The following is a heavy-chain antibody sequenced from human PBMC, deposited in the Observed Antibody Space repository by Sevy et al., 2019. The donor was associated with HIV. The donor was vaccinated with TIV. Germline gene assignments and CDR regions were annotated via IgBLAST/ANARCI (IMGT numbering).Heavy chain of an antibody. CDR3: AKAVADSNYYYGLDV. J-gene: IGHJ6*02. Sequence: GGSLRLSCAASGFTFSTYSMHWVRQAPGKGLEWVALIWFDGSNKYYADSVKGRFTISRDNSKNTLYLQMNSLRAEDTAVYYCAKAVADSNYYYGLDVCGQGTTVTVSS. CDR1: GFTFSTYS. CDR2: IWFDGSNK. D-gene: IGHD6-19*01. V-gene: IGHV3-33*06.